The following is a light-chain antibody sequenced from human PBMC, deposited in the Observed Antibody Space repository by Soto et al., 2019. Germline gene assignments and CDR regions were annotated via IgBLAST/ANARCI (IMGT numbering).Light chain of an antibody. J-gene: IGKJ1*01. CDR1: QSISSW. CDR2: DAS. Sequence: DIQMTQSPSTLSASVGDRVTITCRASQSISSWLAWYQQKPGKAPKLLIYDASSLESGVPSRFSGSGSGTEFTLTISSLQPDDFAIYYCQQYNSYSWTFGQGTKVDIK. V-gene: IGKV1-5*01. CDR3: QQYNSYSWT.